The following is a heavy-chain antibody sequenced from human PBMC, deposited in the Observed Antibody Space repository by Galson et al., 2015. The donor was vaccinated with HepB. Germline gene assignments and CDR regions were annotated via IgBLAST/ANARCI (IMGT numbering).Heavy chain of an antibody. J-gene: IGHJ6*02. V-gene: IGHV3-23*01. CDR2: ISGNGGST. CDR1: GFTFSSYG. Sequence: SLRLSCAASGFTFSSYGMSWVRQAPGKGLEWVSTISGNGGSTYYAGSVKGRFTITRDNSKYTLYLQMDSLRAEDTAAYYCAKWSIVGTTSGGMDVWGQGTTVTVSS. D-gene: IGHD1-26*01. CDR3: AKWSIVGTTSGGMDV.